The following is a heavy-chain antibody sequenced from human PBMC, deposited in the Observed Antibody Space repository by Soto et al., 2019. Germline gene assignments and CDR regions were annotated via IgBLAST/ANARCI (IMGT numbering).Heavy chain of an antibody. CDR3: AREAGRITIFGVVNPTGYMDV. D-gene: IGHD3-3*01. CDR1: GFTVSSNY. Sequence: GGSLRLSCAASGFTVSSNYMSWVRQAPGKGLEWVSVIYSGGSTYYADSVKGRFTISRHNSKNTLYLQMNSLRAEDTAVYYCAREAGRITIFGVVNPTGYMDVWGKGTTVTVSS. CDR2: IYSGGST. V-gene: IGHV3-53*04. J-gene: IGHJ6*03.